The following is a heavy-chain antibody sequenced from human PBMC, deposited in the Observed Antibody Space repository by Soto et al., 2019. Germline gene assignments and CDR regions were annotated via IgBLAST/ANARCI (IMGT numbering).Heavy chain of an antibody. Sequence: ASVKVSCTASGYTFTSYDINWVRQATGQGLEWMGWMNPNSGNTGYAQKFQGRVTMTRNTSISTAYMELSSLRSEDTAVYYCAIMGYCSSTSCYAWSHYYMDVWGKGTTVTVSS. V-gene: IGHV1-8*01. J-gene: IGHJ6*03. CDR1: GYTFTSYD. D-gene: IGHD2-2*01. CDR3: AIMGYCSSTSCYAWSHYYMDV. CDR2: MNPNSGNT.